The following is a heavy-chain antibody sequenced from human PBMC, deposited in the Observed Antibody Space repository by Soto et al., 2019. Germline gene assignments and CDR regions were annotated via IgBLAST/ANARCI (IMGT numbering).Heavy chain of an antibody. CDR2: INPSGGST. Sequence: GASVEVSCKASGYTFTIYYMHWVRQAPGQGLEWMGIINPSGGSTSYAQKFQGRVTMTRDTSTSTVYMELSSLRSEDTAVYYCARGSLLRYFDWLLDYYGMDVWGQGTTVTVSS. CDR1: GYTFTIYY. D-gene: IGHD3-9*01. J-gene: IGHJ6*02. V-gene: IGHV1-46*03. CDR3: ARGSLLRYFDWLLDYYGMDV.